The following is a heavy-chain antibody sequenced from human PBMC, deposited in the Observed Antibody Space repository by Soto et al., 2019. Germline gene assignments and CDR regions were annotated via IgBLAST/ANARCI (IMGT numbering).Heavy chain of an antibody. CDR1: GGSISSYY. CDR2: IYYSGST. V-gene: IGHV4-59*01. J-gene: IGHJ3*02. CDR3: ACGGFGGLLYAFDM. Sequence: QVQLQESGPGLVKPSETLSLTCTVSGGSISSYYWSWIRQPPGKGLGWIGYIYYSGSTNYHPSHKAPITVSVDPSKIQCPLYRTSVTAADTALHYGACGGFGGLLYAFDMWGRGTMVTVSS. D-gene: IGHD3-10*01.